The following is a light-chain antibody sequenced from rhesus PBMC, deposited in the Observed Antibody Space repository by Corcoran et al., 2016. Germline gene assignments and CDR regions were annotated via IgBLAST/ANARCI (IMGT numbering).Light chain of an antibody. CDR1: QGISTY. J-gene: IGKJ3*01. CDR2: AAS. V-gene: IGKV1-43*02. CDR3: LQYNSDPFT. Sequence: DIQMTQSPSSLSASVGDRVTITCRASQGISTYLNWYQQKPGKAPKRLIYAASSLESGVPSRFSGIGVGTDCTLTISSLQPEDFATDYCLQYNSDPFTFGPGTKLDIK.